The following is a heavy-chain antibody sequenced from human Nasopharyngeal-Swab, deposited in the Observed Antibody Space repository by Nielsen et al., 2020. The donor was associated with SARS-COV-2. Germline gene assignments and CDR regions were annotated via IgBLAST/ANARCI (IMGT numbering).Heavy chain of an antibody. Sequence: GEFLKISCAASGFTFSSYTMNWVRQAPGKGLEWVSSTSPTSDYIYYAESVKGRFTISRDNAKNSLFLQMNSLRAEETAIYYCVRGSYGHYDSWGQGALITVSS. CDR2: TSPTSDYI. CDR1: GFTFSSYT. D-gene: IGHD4-17*01. CDR3: VRGSYGHYDS. J-gene: IGHJ5*01. V-gene: IGHV3-21*06.